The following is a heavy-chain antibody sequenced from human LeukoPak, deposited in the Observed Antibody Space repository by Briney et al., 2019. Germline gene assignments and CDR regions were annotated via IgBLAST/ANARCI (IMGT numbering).Heavy chain of an antibody. CDR1: GFTFSSYA. V-gene: IGHV3-30*01. Sequence: GRSLRLSCAASGFTFSSYAMHWVRQAPAKGLEWVAVISYDGSNKYYADSVKGRFTISRDNSKNTLYLQMNSLRAEDTAVYYCARAEGYCSSTSCYDEGWFDPWGQGTLVTVSS. CDR3: ARAEGYCSSTSCYDEGWFDP. D-gene: IGHD2-2*01. CDR2: ISYDGSNK. J-gene: IGHJ5*02.